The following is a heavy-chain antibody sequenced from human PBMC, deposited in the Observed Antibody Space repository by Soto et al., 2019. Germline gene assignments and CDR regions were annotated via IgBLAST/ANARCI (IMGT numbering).Heavy chain of an antibody. D-gene: IGHD4-17*01. J-gene: IGHJ3*01. CDR1: GFTFIGYN. CDR2: ISTSSIEI. V-gene: IGHV3-21*06. CDR3: ATIGDHDGFDV. Sequence: EVQLVESGGGLVMTEESLRLSCAASGFTFIGYNMKWVRQAPGKGLEWVASISTSSIEIFYSDLVRGRFTIFRDNARNSLYLQMNSLRAEDTAVYYCATIGDHDGFDVWGQGTTVTVSS.